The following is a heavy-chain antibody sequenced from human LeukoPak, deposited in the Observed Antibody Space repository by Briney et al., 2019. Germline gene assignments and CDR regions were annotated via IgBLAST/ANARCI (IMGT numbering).Heavy chain of an antibody. V-gene: IGHV1-18*01. D-gene: IGHD2-2*01. CDR1: GYTFTSYG. CDR3: ARAQGYCSSTSCYFAFDI. Sequence: GTSVKVSCKASGYTFTSYGISWVRQAPGQGLEWMGWISAYNGNTNYAQKLQGRVTMTTDTSTSTAYMELRSLRSDDTAVYYCARAQGYCSSTSCYFAFDIWGQGTMVTVSS. J-gene: IGHJ3*02. CDR2: ISAYNGNT.